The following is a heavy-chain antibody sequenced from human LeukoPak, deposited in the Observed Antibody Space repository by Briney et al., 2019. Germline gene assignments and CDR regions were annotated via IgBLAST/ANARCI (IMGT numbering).Heavy chain of an antibody. V-gene: IGHV3-21*06. J-gene: IGHJ4*02. CDR3: ATFPFGITAPIYFFDF. D-gene: IGHD6-6*01. CDR2: ITSLSEYI. Sequence: GGSLRLSCAVSGLTFNTYAMNWVRQAPGKGLEWVSSITSLSEYIYYADSVTGRFTISRDNAKNSLYLQMNSLRAEDTAVYYCATFPFGITAPIYFFDFWGQGTLVTVSS. CDR1: GLTFNTYA.